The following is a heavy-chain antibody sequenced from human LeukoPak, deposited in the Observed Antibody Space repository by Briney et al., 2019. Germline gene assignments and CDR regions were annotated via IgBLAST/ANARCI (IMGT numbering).Heavy chain of an antibody. D-gene: IGHD5-18*01. CDR2: ISGSGGNI. J-gene: IGHJ4*02. CDR3: AKAQAGGYNYAPLDY. Sequence: GGSLRLSCAASGFTFNPYGMNWVXXXXXXXXXXXXXISGSGGNIYYADFVKGRFTISRDNSENTLYLQMNSLRAEDTAVYYCAKAQAGGYNYAPLDYWGQGTLVTDPS. CDR1: GFTFNPYG. V-gene: IGHV3-23*01.